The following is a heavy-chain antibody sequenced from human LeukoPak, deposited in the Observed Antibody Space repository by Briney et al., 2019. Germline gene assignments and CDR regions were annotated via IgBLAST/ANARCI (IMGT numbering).Heavy chain of an antibody. Sequence: SETLSLTCTVSGASITNYYWNWIRQPPGKGLEWIGFIYKTGSTSYNPSLRSRVSISLDTSKSQFSLKLNSVTAADTAVYYCAGNDNGLGDVNWFDPWSQGTLVTVSS. CDR3: AGNDNGLGDVNWFDP. CDR2: IYKTGST. D-gene: IGHD2-8*01. J-gene: IGHJ5*02. CDR1: GASITNYY. V-gene: IGHV4-59*01.